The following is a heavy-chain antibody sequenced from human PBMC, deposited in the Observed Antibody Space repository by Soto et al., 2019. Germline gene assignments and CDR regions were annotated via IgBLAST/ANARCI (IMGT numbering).Heavy chain of an antibody. CDR1: GGSISSYY. CDR3: ARDRQWLVDP. Sequence: SETLSLTCTVSGGSISSYYWSWIRQPPGKGLEWIGYIYYSGSTNYNPSLKSRVTISVDTSKNQFSLKLSSVTAADTAVYYCARDRQWLVDPWGQGTLVTV. V-gene: IGHV4-59*01. D-gene: IGHD6-19*01. J-gene: IGHJ5*02. CDR2: IYYSGST.